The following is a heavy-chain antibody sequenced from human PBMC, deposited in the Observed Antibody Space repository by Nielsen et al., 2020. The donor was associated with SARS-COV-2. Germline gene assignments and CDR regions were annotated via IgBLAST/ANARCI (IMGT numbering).Heavy chain of an antibody. Sequence: GGSLRLSCAASGFTFSSYGMHWVRQAPGKGLEWVAVISYDGSNKYYADSVKGRFTISRDNSKNTLYLQMNSLRAEDTAVYYCARDRPSGFKYWGQGTLVTVSS. CDR3: ARDRPSGFKY. D-gene: IGHD5-12*01. J-gene: IGHJ4*02. CDR1: GFTFSSYG. V-gene: IGHV3-30*03. CDR2: ISYDGSNK.